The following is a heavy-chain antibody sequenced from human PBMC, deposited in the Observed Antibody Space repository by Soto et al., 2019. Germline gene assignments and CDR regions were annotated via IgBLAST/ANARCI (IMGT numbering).Heavy chain of an antibody. CDR1: GFTFSSYA. J-gene: IGHJ3*02. CDR2: ISGSGGST. V-gene: IGHV3-23*01. D-gene: IGHD2-15*01. Sequence: PGGSLRLSCAASGFTFSSYAVSWVRQAPGKGLEWVSAISGSGGSTYYADSVKGRFTISRDNSKNTLYLQMNSLRAEDTAVYYCAKRLRRGGPSKHDAFDIWGQGTMVTVSS. CDR3: AKRLRRGGPSKHDAFDI.